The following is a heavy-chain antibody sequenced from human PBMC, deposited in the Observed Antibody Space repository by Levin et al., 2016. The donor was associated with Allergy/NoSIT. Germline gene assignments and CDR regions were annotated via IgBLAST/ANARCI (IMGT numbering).Heavy chain of an antibody. CDR2: SYYSGST. Sequence: SETLSLTCTVSGGSVSTANYYWNWIRQPPGKGLEWIGYSYYSGSTNYNPSLKSRVTLSVDTTKNQCSLRLNSVTAADTAVYYCARWSDYWVAFDIWGQGTMVTVSS. CDR1: GGSVSTANYY. J-gene: IGHJ3*02. D-gene: IGHD4-17*01. CDR3: ARWSDYWVAFDI. V-gene: IGHV4-61*01.